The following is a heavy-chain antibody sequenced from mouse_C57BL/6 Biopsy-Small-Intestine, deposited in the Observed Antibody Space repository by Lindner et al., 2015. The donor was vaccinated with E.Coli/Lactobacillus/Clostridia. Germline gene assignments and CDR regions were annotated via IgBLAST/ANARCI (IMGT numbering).Heavy chain of an antibody. CDR3: ARRAYDGSYPAWFAY. J-gene: IGHJ3*01. V-gene: IGHV1-81*01. Sequence: VQLQESGAELARPGASVKLSCKASGYTFTSHGISWVKQRTGQGLEWIGEIYPRSGNTYYNEKFKGKATLTADKSSSTAYMQLSSLTSEDSAVYFCARRAYDGSYPAWFAYWGQGTLVTVSA. CDR1: GYTFTSHG. D-gene: IGHD2-10*01. CDR2: IYPRSGNT.